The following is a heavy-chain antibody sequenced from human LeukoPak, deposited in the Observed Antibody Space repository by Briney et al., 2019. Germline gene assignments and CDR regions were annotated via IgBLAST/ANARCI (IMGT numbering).Heavy chain of an antibody. CDR3: ARDRGEVIGSYYFDY. D-gene: IGHD3-22*01. CDR2: ISYDGSNK. CDR1: GFTFSSYA. V-gene: IGHV3-30-3*01. Sequence: GGSLRLSCAASGFTFSSYAMHWVRQAPGKGLEGVAVISYDGSNKYYADSVKGRFTISRDNSKNTLYLQMNSLRAEDTAVYYCARDRGEVIGSYYFDYWGQGTLVTVSS. J-gene: IGHJ4*02.